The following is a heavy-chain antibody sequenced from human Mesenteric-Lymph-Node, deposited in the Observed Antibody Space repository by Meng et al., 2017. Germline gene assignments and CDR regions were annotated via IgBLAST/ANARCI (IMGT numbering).Heavy chain of an antibody. Sequence: EVQLVESGGGFVQPGASMRLSCAASGFTFSSYAINWVRQAPGKGLEWVSAISGGSGDTKLYADSVKGRFTISRDNSKSTLYLQMNSLRVDDTAVYHCARWTSHYDFWGQGTLVTVSS. CDR1: GFTFSSYA. D-gene: IGHD5-24*01. J-gene: IGHJ4*02. CDR3: ARWTSHYDF. CDR2: ISGGSGDTK. V-gene: IGHV3-23*04.